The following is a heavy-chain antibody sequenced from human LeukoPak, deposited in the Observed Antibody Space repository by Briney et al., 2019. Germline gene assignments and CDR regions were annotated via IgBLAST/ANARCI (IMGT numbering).Heavy chain of an antibody. CDR2: ISSSGSTI. Sequence: PGGSLSLSCAASGFTFSSYEMNWVRQAPGKGLEWVSYISSSGSTIYYADSVKGRFTISRDNAKNSLYLQMNSLRAEDTAVYYCARGDYYYDSSGYPGDYWGQGTLVTVSS. J-gene: IGHJ4*02. CDR1: GFTFSSYE. D-gene: IGHD3-22*01. V-gene: IGHV3-48*03. CDR3: ARGDYYYDSSGYPGDY.